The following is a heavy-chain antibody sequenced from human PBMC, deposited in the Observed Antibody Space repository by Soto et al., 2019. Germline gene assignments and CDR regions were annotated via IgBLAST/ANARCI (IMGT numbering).Heavy chain of an antibody. CDR3: TTDFFLATQEDFDY. V-gene: IGHV3-15*07. CDR1: GFTFSNAW. J-gene: IGHJ4*02. CDR2: IKSKTDGGTT. D-gene: IGHD5-12*01. Sequence: PGGSLRLSCAASGFTFSNAWMNWVRQAPGKGLEWVGRIKSKTDGGTTDYAAPVKGRFTISRDDSKNTLYLQMNSLKTEDTAVYYCTTDFFLATQEDFDYWGQGTLVTVSS.